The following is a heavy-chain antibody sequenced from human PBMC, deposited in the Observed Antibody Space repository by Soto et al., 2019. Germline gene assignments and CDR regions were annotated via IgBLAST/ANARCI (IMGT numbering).Heavy chain of an antibody. D-gene: IGHD6-19*01. V-gene: IGHV3-30-3*01. CDR2: ISYDGSNK. CDR3: ARDSPGYSSGWFNFEFDY. Sequence: GGSLRLSCAASGFTFSSYAMHWVRQAPGKGLEWVAVISYDGSNKYYADSVKGRFTISRDNSKNTLYLQMNSLRAEDTAVYYCARDSPGYSSGWFNFEFDYWGQGTLVTVSS. J-gene: IGHJ4*02. CDR1: GFTFSSYA.